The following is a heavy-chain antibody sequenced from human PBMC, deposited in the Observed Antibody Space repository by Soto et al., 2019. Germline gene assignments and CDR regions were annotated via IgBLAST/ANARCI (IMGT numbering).Heavy chain of an antibody. Sequence: ASVKVSCKASGYTFTSYYMHWVRQAPGQGLEWMGIINPSGGSTSYAQKFQGRVTMTRDTSTSTVYMELSSLRSEDTAVYYCAKDSRTVAVSAARVYGMDVWGQGTTVTVSS. V-gene: IGHV1-46*01. D-gene: IGHD2-2*01. CDR2: INPSGGST. J-gene: IGHJ6*02. CDR3: AKDSRTVAVSAARVYGMDV. CDR1: GYTFTSYY.